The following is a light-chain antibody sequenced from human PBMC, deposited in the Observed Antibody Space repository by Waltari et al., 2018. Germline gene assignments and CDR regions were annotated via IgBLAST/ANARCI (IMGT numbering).Light chain of an antibody. CDR1: EDISKW. Sequence: DIQMTQSPSSVSASIGDRVTMTCRASEDISKWLAWYQQRPGQPPKPRIYTAATLQTGVPSRLAGSGSGTDFTLTIDNLQPEDFATYYCQQGNSFPRTFGQGTKVEVK. J-gene: IGKJ1*01. CDR3: QQGNSFPRT. CDR2: TAA. V-gene: IGKV1-12*01.